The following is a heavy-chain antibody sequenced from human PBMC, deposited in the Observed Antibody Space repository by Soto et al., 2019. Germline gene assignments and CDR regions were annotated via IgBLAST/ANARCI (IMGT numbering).Heavy chain of an antibody. CDR3: AKDRPLIVVVPDHPGNTFDY. CDR1: GFTFSSYA. D-gene: IGHD2-2*01. J-gene: IGHJ4*02. Sequence: GGSLRLSCAASGFTFSSYAMSWVRQAPGKGLEWVSAISGSGGSTYYADSVKGRFTISRDNSKNTLYLQMNSLRAEDTAVYYCAKDRPLIVVVPDHPGNTFDYWGQGTLVTVSS. CDR2: ISGSGGST. V-gene: IGHV3-23*01.